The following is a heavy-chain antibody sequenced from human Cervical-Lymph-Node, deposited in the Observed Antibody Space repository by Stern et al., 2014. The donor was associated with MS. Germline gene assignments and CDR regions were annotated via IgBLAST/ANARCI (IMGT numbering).Heavy chain of an antibody. D-gene: IGHD1-26*01. J-gene: IGHJ6*02. CDR2: ILPIVGTA. CDR3: ARGELKEGLVRGMDV. Sequence: QMQLVQSGAGVKKPGSSVKVSCKASGGTFSSYAISWVRQAPGQGLEWVGGILPIVGTANYDQKFQGRVTITADESTSTAYMELSSLRSEDTAVYYCARGELKEGLVRGMDVWGQGTTVTVSS. CDR1: GGTFSSYA. V-gene: IGHV1-69*01.